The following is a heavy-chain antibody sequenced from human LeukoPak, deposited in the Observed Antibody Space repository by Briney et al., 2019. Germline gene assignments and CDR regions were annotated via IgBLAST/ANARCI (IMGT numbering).Heavy chain of an antibody. V-gene: IGHV3-23*01. CDR2: IGGSGSNT. CDR3: AKPQVQVAAFEYGY. Sequence: GGSLRLSCVVSGFTFSSYAMSWVRQAPGKGLEWVSFIGGSGSNTYYADSVKGRFTISRDNSKNTLYLQMNSLRAEDTAVYYCAKPQVQVAAFEYGYWGQGTLVTVSS. D-gene: IGHD2-15*01. CDR1: GFTFSSYA. J-gene: IGHJ4*02.